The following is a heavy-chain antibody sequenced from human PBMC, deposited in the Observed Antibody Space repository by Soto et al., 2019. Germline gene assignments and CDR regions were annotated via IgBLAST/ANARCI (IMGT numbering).Heavy chain of an antibody. V-gene: IGHV4-31*03. CDR2: VHHSGTT. Sequence: QVQLHESGPGLVKPSQTLSLTCSVSGGSISSGGYYWSWLRQHAGTGLEWIGYVHHSGTTFYKSSLRSRVSMSIDTSKNLFSLNLTSVTAADTAIYYCARQDVDTSMVLDYWGQGSLVTVSS. CDR1: GGSISSGGYY. D-gene: IGHD5-18*01. J-gene: IGHJ4*02. CDR3: ARQDVDTSMVLDY.